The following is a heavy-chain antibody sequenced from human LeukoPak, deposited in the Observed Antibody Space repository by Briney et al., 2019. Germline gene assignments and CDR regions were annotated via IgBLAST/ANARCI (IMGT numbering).Heavy chain of an antibody. V-gene: IGHV4-59*08. D-gene: IGHD1-1*01. CDR3: ASGWNVYDAFDI. CDR2: IYYSGST. Sequence: SETLSLTCTVSGGSISSYYWSWIRQPPGKGLEWIGYIYYSGSTNYNPSLKSRVTISVDTSKNQYSLKLSSVTAADTAVYYCASGWNVYDAFDIWGQGTMVTVSS. J-gene: IGHJ3*02. CDR1: GGSISSYY.